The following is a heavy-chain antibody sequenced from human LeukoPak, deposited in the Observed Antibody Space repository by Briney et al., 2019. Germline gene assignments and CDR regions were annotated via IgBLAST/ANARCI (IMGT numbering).Heavy chain of an antibody. CDR2: ISYSGST. CDR1: GGPVSSGSYY. J-gene: IGHJ4*02. Sequence: SETLSLTCTVSGGPVSSGSYYWSWIRQPPGKGLEWIGYISYSGSTNYNPSLKSRLTMSVDRSKNQFSLKLSSVTAADTAVYYCATDRLYRGYSYGFDYWGQGTLVTVSS. D-gene: IGHD5-18*01. V-gene: IGHV4-61*01. CDR3: ATDRLYRGYSYGFDY.